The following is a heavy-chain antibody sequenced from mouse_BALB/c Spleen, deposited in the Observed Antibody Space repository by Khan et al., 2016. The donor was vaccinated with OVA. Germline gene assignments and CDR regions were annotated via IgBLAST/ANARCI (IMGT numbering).Heavy chain of an antibody. CDR2: ISTGGHYT. Sequence: EVQLQESGGGVVKPGGSLKLSCSASGFTFSSFAMSWVRQTPEKRLEWVATISTGGHYTFYPDSVKGRFTISRDNARNTLYLQMHSLRSEDTAMYYCARSLVDYYAMDYWGQGTSVTVSS. D-gene: IGHD2-2*01. J-gene: IGHJ4*01. CDR3: ARSLVDYYAMDY. CDR1: GFTFSSFA. V-gene: IGHV5-9-3*01.